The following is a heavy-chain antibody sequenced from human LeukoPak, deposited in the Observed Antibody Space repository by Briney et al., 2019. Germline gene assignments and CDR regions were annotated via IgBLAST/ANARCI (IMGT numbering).Heavy chain of an antibody. CDR1: GFTFSDHY. CDR3: ARDRTSNDYGDDY. V-gene: IGHV3-66*01. D-gene: IGHD4-17*01. Sequence: GGSLRLSCAASGFTFSDHYMDWVRQAPGKGLVWVSAIYTGGSTYYAGSVRGRFTISRDNSKNTLYLQMNSLRAEDTAVYYCARDRTSNDYGDDYWGQGTLVTVSS. J-gene: IGHJ4*02. CDR2: IYTGGST.